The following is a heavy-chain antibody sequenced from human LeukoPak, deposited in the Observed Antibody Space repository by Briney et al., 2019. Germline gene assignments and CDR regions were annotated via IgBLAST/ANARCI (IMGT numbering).Heavy chain of an antibody. V-gene: IGHV4-31*03. J-gene: IGHJ4*02. CDR3: AREGGDFGVSFDY. Sequence: PSQTLSLTCSVAGDFVSNGGYYWSWIRQHPGKGLEWIGFIFYSGRTYYNPSLRSRLNISLGTSLNQFSLELRSVTAADTAVYYCAREGGDFGVSFDYWGQGILVTVSS. CDR2: IFYSGRT. CDR1: GDFVSNGGYY. D-gene: IGHD2-21*02.